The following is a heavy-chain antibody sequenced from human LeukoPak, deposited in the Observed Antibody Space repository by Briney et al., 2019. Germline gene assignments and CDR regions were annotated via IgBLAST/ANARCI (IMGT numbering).Heavy chain of an antibody. V-gene: IGHV1-69*01. J-gene: IGHJ2*01. Sequence: SVKVSCKASGGTFSSYAISWVRQAPGQGLEWMGGIIPIFGTANYAQKFQGRVTITADESTSTAYMELSNLRSEDTAVYYCARRAAMDDWYFDLWGRGTLVTVSS. CDR3: ARRAAMDDWYFDL. CDR1: GGTFSSYA. CDR2: IIPIFGTA. D-gene: IGHD5-18*01.